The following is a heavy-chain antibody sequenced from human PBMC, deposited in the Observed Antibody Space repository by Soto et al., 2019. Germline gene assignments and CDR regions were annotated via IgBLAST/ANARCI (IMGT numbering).Heavy chain of an antibody. CDR3: ASIGAPRVYYFCGMDV. J-gene: IGHJ6*02. CDR2: INHSGST. D-gene: IGHD3-10*01. V-gene: IGHV4-34*01. Sequence: PSETLSLTCAVYGGSFSGYYWSWLRQPPGKGLEWIGEINHSGSTNYNPSLKSRVTISVDTSKNQFSLKLSSVTAADTAVYYCASIGAPRVYYFCGMDVWGQGTTVTVSS. CDR1: GGSFSGYY.